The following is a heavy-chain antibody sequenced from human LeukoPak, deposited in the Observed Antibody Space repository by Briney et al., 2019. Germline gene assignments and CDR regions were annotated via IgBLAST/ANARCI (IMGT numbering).Heavy chain of an antibody. CDR2: IYYSGST. V-gene: IGHV4-39*01. J-gene: IGHJ4*02. Sequence: SETLSLTCTVSGVSISSSSYYWGWIRQPPGQGLEWIGRIYYSGSTYYNPSLKSRVTISVDTSKNQFSLKLSSVPAADTAVYYCARRSNYRGGFDYWGQGTLVTVSS. CDR1: GVSISSSSYY. D-gene: IGHD4-11*01. CDR3: ARRSNYRGGFDY.